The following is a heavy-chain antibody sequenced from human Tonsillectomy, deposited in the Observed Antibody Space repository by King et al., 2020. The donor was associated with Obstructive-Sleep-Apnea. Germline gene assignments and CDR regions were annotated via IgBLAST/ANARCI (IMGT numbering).Heavy chain of an antibody. V-gene: IGHV5-51*01. CDR3: ARLDSGYDPPTFDY. CDR2: IYPGDSDT. CDR1: GYNFITYW. J-gene: IGHJ4*02. Sequence: VQLVESGAEVKKPGESLKISCKGSGYNFITYWIGWVRQMPGKGLEWMGIIYPGDSDTRYRPSFQGQVTISVDKSISTAYLQWSSLKASDPAMYYCARLDSGYDPPTFDYWGQGTLVTVSS. D-gene: IGHD5-12*01.